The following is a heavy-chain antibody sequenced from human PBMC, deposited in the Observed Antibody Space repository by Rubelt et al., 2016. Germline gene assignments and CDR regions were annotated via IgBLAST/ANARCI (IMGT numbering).Heavy chain of an antibody. D-gene: IGHD3-10*01. V-gene: IGHV1-69*04. CDR1: GGTLSSDV. CDR3: ARELGTSFNGLDI. Sequence: QVQLVQSGAEVKRPGSSVKVSCKASGGTLSSDVISWVRRAPGQGLEWMGRVIPSLGMPKSAQKFRGRFTVTADKSRKKADMELTSLGSEETAGYYCARELGTSFNGLDIWGQGTTVTVSS. J-gene: IGHJ6*02. CDR2: VIPSLGMP.